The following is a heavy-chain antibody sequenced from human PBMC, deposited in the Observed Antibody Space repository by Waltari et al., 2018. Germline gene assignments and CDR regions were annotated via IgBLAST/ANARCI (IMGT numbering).Heavy chain of an antibody. D-gene: IGHD3-10*01. CDR3: ATDYGDYMDV. V-gene: IGHV3-15*01. Sequence: EVQLVESGGGLLKPGGSLRVSCAVTGFTFTKAWMSWVRQAPGKGIGCVGRNKSKGDGETTEYAVPGRGRFTISRDDAKNTVFLEIDSLKIEETAVYFCATDYGDYMDVWGKGTTVTVSS. J-gene: IGHJ6*03. CDR1: GFTFTKAW. CDR2: NKSKGDGETT.